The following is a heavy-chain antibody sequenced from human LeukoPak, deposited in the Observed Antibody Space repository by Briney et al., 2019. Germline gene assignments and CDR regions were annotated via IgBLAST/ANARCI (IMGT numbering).Heavy chain of an antibody. V-gene: IGHV3-7*01. D-gene: IGHD1-26*01. Sequence: GGSLRLSCAASGFTFSSYWMSWVRQAPGKGLEWVANIKQDGSEKYYVDSVKGRFTISRDNAKNSLYLQMNRLRTEDTAVYYCARDGKWELLNAFDIWGQGTMVTVSS. J-gene: IGHJ3*02. CDR1: GFTFSSYW. CDR2: IKQDGSEK. CDR3: ARDGKWELLNAFDI.